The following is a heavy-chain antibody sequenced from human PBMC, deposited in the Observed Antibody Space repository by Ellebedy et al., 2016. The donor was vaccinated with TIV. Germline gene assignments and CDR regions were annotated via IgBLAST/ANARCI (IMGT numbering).Heavy chain of an antibody. CDR1: GFTFSGSY. D-gene: IGHD4-17*01. CDR3: ARGREGYGDYPY. CDR2: VYRDDAS. J-gene: IGHJ4*02. Sequence: PGGSLRLSCPASGFTFSGSYMSWVRQAPGKGLEWVSVVYRDDASYYADSVKGRFTISRDISRNTLYLQMNSLGAEDTAVYYCARGREGYGDYPYWGPGTLVTVSS. V-gene: IGHV3-53*01.